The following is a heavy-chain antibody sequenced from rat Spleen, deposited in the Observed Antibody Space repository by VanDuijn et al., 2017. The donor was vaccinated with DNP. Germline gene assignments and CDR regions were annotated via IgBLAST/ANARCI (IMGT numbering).Heavy chain of an antibody. CDR3: ARLLTGKAYYFDY. Sequence: EVQLVETGGGLVQPGRSLKLSCAASGFTFSNYDMAWVRQAPKKGLEWVATISAGGDSTSFRDSVKGRFTISRDNAKSTLYLQMDSLRSEETATYYCARLLTGKAYYFDYWGQGVMVTVSS. CDR2: ISAGGDST. V-gene: IGHV5S11*01. D-gene: IGHD5-1*01. CDR1: GFTFSNYD. J-gene: IGHJ2*01.